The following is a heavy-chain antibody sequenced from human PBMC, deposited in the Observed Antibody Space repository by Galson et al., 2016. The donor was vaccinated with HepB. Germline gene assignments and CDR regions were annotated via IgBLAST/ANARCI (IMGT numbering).Heavy chain of an antibody. CDR1: GITFWSSA. J-gene: IGHJ4*02. CDR3: AKGGHFSFHDY. Sequence: SLRLSCATSGITFWSSAVTWVRQAPGKGPEWVSTIRGRGDETFYTDGVRGRFTISRDHFKSTVYLQMTSLRTEDSAVYFCAKGGHFSFHDYWGQGTLVTVSS. D-gene: IGHD2-21*01. CDR2: IRGRGDET. V-gene: IGHV3-23*01.